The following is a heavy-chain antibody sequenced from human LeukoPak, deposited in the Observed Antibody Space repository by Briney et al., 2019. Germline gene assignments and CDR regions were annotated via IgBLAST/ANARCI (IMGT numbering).Heavy chain of an antibody. V-gene: IGHV4-39*01. J-gene: IGHJ4*02. CDR3: ARRLEMPWGCDDN. CDR2: IYYSGST. Sequence: PSGTLSLTCTVSGGSISSSRYYWGGIRPPPGKGLEWIGSIYYSGSTYYNPSLKSRVTISVDTSKNQFSLKLSSVTAADTAVYYCARRLEMPWGCDDNWGQGTLVTVSS. CDR1: GGSISSSRYY. D-gene: IGHD2-8*02.